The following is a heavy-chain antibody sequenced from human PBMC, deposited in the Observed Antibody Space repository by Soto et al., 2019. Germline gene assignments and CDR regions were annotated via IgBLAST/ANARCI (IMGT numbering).Heavy chain of an antibody. J-gene: IGHJ5*02. CDR3: ARSTTVTTPCYVGFDP. V-gene: IGHV6-1*01. Sequence: SQTLSLTCAISGDSVSSNSAAWNWIRQSPSRGLEWLGRTYYRSKWYNDYAVSVKSRITINPDTSKNQFSLQLNSVTPEDTAVYYCARSTTVTTPCYVGFDPWGQGTLVTVSS. D-gene: IGHD4-17*01. CDR1: GDSVSSNSAA. CDR2: TYYRSKWYN.